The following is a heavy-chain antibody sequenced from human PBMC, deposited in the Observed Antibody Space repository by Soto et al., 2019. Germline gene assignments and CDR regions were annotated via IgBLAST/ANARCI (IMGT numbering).Heavy chain of an antibody. CDR2: IKQDGGEK. CDR1: GFMFSAYW. J-gene: IGHJ4*02. Sequence: GGSLRLSCAASGFMFSAYWMSWVRQAPGKGLEWVANIKQDGGEKYYVDSVKGRFTISRDNAKNSLYLQMNSLRAEDTAVYYCASITTTYFDYWGQGTLVTVSS. V-gene: IGHV3-7*03. CDR3: ASITTTYFDY. D-gene: IGHD3-22*01.